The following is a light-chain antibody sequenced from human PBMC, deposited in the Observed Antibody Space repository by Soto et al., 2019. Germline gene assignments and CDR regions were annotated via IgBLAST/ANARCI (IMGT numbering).Light chain of an antibody. V-gene: IGLV2-11*01. CDR1: SSGVGGYNY. CDR3: CSNAGSYPFV. CDR2: DVD. J-gene: IGLJ1*01. Sequence: QSALTQPRSVSGSPGQSVTISCTGTSSGVGGYNYVSWYQHHTGKAPKLMIYDVDKRPSGVPGRFSGSKSGNTASLTISGLQAEDEADYYCCSNAGSYPFVFGTGTKVTVL.